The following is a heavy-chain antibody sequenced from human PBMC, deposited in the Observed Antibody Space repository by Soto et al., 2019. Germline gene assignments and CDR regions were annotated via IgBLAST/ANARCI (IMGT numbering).Heavy chain of an antibody. Sequence: PSETLSLTCTVSGGSINTYYWSWIRRPPGKGLEWIGYIYYNGKTNYSPSLKSRVTISVDTSKNQFSLNLTSVTAADTAVYYCARHAYNDILTGYPFDYWGQGTLVT. CDR3: ARHAYNDILTGYPFDY. CDR2: IYYNGKT. J-gene: IGHJ4*02. D-gene: IGHD3-9*01. V-gene: IGHV4-59*08. CDR1: GGSINTYY.